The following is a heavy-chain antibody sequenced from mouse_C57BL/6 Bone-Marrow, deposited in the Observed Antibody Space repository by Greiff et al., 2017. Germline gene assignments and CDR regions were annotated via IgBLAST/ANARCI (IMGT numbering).Heavy chain of an antibody. J-gene: IGHJ2*01. D-gene: IGHD1-1*01. Sequence: VQLQQPGAELVKPGASVKLSCKASGYTFTSYWMHWVKQRPGQGLEWIGMIHPNSGSTNYNEKFKSKATLTVDKSSSTAYMQLSSLTSEDSAVYYCARWNITTVVAKDYWGQGTTLTVSS. CDR1: GYTFTSYW. V-gene: IGHV1-64*01. CDR2: IHPNSGST. CDR3: ARWNITTVVAKDY.